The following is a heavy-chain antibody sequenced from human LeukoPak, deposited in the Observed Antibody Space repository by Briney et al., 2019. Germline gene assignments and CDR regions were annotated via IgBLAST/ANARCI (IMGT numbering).Heavy chain of an antibody. V-gene: IGHV4-61*01. CDR1: GGSVSSGSYY. Sequence: SETLSLTCTVSGGSVSSGSYYWSWIRQPPGKGLEWIGYIYYSGSTNYNPSLKSRVTISVDTSKNQFSLKLSSVTAADTAVYYCARLMTTYNWFDPWGQGTLVTVSS. J-gene: IGHJ5*02. D-gene: IGHD4-11*01. CDR2: IYYSGST. CDR3: ARLMTTYNWFDP.